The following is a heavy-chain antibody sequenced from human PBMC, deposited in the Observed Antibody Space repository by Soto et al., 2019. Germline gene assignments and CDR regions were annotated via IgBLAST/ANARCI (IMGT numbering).Heavy chain of an antibody. CDR3: AKDITLVPAANWFDP. D-gene: IGHD2-2*01. CDR2: ISASSRTL. J-gene: IGHJ5*02. V-gene: IGHV3-48*01. CDR1: GFTFSSYS. Sequence: GGSLRLSCGASGFTFSSYSMNWVRQAPGKGLEWISHISASSRTLFYADSVKGRFTISRDNAKNSLYLQMNSLRAEDTAVYYCAKDITLVPAANWFDPWGQGTLVTVSS.